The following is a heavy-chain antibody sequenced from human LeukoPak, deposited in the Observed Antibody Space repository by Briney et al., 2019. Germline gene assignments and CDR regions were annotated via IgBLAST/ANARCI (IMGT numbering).Heavy chain of an antibody. V-gene: IGHV1-69*13. J-gene: IGHJ4*02. Sequence: GASVKVSCKASGGTFSSYAISWVRQAPGQGLEWMGGIIPIFGTVNYAQKFQGRVTITADESTSTAYMELSSLRSEDTAVYYCARGYCSSTGCPFDYWGQGTLVTVSS. D-gene: IGHD2-2*01. CDR3: ARGYCSSTGCPFDY. CDR1: GGTFSSYA. CDR2: IIPIFGTV.